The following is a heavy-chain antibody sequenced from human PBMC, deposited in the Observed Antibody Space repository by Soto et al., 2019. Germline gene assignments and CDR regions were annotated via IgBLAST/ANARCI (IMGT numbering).Heavy chain of an antibody. CDR2: ISGSGGST. CDR1: GFTFGDYA. Sequence: PGGSLRLSCTASGFTFGDYAMSWFRQAPGKGLEWVSAISGSGGSTYYADSVKGRFTISRDNSKNTLYLQMNSLRAEDTAVYYCAKDQYGGNPGFDYWGQGTLVTVSS. V-gene: IGHV3-23*01. J-gene: IGHJ4*02. D-gene: IGHD2-15*01. CDR3: AKDQYGGNPGFDY.